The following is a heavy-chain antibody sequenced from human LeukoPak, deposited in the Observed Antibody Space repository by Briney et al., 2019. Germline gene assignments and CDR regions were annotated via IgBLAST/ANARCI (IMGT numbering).Heavy chain of an antibody. CDR2: IWYDGSNK. CDR3: ARFGGYGVHYFDY. CDR1: GFTFSSYG. V-gene: IGHV3-33*01. J-gene: IGHJ4*02. D-gene: IGHD5-12*01. Sequence: GGSLRLSCAASGFTFSSYGMHWVRQAPGRGLEWVAVIWYDGSNKYYADSVKGRFTISRDNSKNTLYLQMNSLRAEDTAVYYCARFGGYGVHYFDYWGQGTLVTVSS.